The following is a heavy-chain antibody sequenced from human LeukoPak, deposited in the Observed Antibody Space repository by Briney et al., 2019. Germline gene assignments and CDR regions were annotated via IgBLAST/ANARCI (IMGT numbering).Heavy chain of an antibody. CDR3: ARDYDSSSWYEGSWFDP. V-gene: IGHV3-21*01. D-gene: IGHD6-13*01. CDR2: ISSSSSYI. J-gene: IGHJ5*02. Sequence: PGGVLRLSCAASGFTFSSYSMNWVRQAPGQGLEWVSSISSSSSYIYYADSVKGRFTISRDNAKNSLYLQMNSLRAEDTAVYYCARDYDSSSWYEGSWFDPWGQGTLVTVSS. CDR1: GFTFSSYS.